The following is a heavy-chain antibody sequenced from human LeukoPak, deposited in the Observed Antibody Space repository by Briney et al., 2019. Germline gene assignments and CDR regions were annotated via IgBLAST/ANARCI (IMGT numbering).Heavy chain of an antibody. Sequence: PGGSLRLSCAASGFTFSGYWMSWVRQAPGKGLEWVANIKQDGSEKYYVDSVKGRFTISRDNAKNSLYLQMNSLRAEDTAVYYCATLGGAIDYWGQGTLVTVSS. V-gene: IGHV3-7*05. CDR1: GFTFSGYW. D-gene: IGHD1-26*01. J-gene: IGHJ4*02. CDR2: IKQDGSEK. CDR3: ATLGGAIDY.